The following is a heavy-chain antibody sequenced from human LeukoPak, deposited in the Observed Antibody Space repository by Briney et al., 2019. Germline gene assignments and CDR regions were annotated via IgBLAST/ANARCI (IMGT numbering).Heavy chain of an antibody. CDR1: GGSISRYY. CDR3: ARHSYYYMDV. V-gene: IGHV4-4*09. J-gene: IGHJ6*03. Sequence: SETLSLTCTVSGGSISRYYWSWIRQPPGKGLEWIGYIYTSGSTNYNPSLKSRVTISVDTSKNQFSLKLSSVTAADTAVYYCARHSYYYMDVWGKGTTVTVSS. CDR2: IYTSGST.